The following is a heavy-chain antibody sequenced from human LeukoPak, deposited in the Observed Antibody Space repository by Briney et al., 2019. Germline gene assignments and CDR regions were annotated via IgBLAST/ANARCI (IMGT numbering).Heavy chain of an antibody. CDR1: GFIVTNAW. D-gene: IGHD6-19*01. J-gene: IGHJ4*02. V-gene: IGHV3-15*01. CDR2: IRKKADDGKT. CDR3: TADPPGGWQVLDY. Sequence: GGSLRLSCAASGFIVTNAWMSWVRQAPGKGLEWVGHIRKKADDGKTDYAAPVKGRFTISRDDSTNTLFLEMSGLKPEDTAVYYCTADPPGGWQVLDYWGQGTLVAVSS.